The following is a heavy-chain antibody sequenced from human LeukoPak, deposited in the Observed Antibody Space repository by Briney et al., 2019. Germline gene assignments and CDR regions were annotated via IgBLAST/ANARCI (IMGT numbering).Heavy chain of an antibody. CDR2: IYYSGST. D-gene: IGHD5-18*01. J-gene: IGHJ4*02. V-gene: IGHV4-59*01. Sequence: PSETLSLTCAVYGGSFSGYYWNWIRQPPGKGLEWIGYIYYSGSTNYNPSLKSRVTISLDTSKNQFSLKLSSVTAADTAVYYCARGEYTYGRNFDYWGQGTLVTVSS. CDR3: ARGEYTYGRNFDY. CDR1: GGSFSGYY.